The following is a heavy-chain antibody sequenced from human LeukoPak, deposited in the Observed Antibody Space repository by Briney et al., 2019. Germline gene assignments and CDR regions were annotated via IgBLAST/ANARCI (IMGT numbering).Heavy chain of an antibody. Sequence: PSETLSLTCTASGGSISSSSYYWGWIRQPPGKGLEWIGSIYYSGSTYYNPSLKSRVTISVDTSKNQFSLKLSSVTAADTAVYYCARDDSSSWYSSPLFDYWGQGTLVTVSS. CDR3: ARDDSSSWYSSPLFDY. CDR1: GGSISSSSYY. J-gene: IGHJ4*02. D-gene: IGHD6-13*01. V-gene: IGHV4-39*07. CDR2: IYYSGST.